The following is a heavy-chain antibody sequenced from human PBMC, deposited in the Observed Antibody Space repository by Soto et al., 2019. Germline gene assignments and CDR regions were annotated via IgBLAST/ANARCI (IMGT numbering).Heavy chain of an antibody. D-gene: IGHD5-12*01. J-gene: IGHJ4*02. CDR1: GFSFSSYA. CDR3: AKSSIEYSASVDN. V-gene: IGHV3-23*01. Sequence: EVHLLESGGGLVQPGGSLRLSCAASGFSFSSYAMVWVRQAPGKGLEWVSVISARGGSLYFADSVKGRFTIPRDNSKNILSLEINSPRAEDTATYFSAKSSIEYSASVDNWGQGTLVVVSS. CDR2: ISARGGSL.